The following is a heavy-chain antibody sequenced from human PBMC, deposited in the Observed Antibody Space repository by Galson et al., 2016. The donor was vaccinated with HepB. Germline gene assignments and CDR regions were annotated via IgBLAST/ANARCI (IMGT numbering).Heavy chain of an antibody. D-gene: IGHD1-7*01. CDR3: VKGRSNPAPYKNYYFDY. J-gene: IGHJ4*02. Sequence: SLRLSCAASGLTFSSYGIHWVRQAPGKGLEWVAVMWYDGSDKQYADSVKGRFTISRDTSMNTVYLLMNSLRAEDTAMYYCVKGRSNPAPYKNYYFDYWGQGTLVTVSS. CDR1: GLTFSSYG. CDR2: MWYDGSDK. V-gene: IGHV3-33*06.